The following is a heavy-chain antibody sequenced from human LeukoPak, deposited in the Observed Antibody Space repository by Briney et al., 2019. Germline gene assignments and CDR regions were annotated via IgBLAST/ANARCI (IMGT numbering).Heavy chain of an antibody. CDR3: ARWRGYSYGRYNWFDP. J-gene: IGHJ5*02. CDR2: IYHSGGT. CDR1: GGSISTYY. V-gene: IGHV4-59*01. D-gene: IGHD5-18*01. Sequence: SETLSLTCTVSGGSISTYYWNWIWQPPGKGLEWIGYIYHSGGTNYNPSLKSRVTISVDTSKNQFSLKLSSVTAADTAVYYCARWRGYSYGRYNWFDPWGQGTLVTVSS.